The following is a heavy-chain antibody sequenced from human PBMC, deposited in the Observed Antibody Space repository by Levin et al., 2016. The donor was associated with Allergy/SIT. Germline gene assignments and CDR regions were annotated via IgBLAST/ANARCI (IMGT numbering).Heavy chain of an antibody. J-gene: IGHJ4*02. Sequence: WIRQPPGKGLVWVSHIKGDGTSTSYADFVEGRFTISRDNARNTLYLQINSLRAEDTAVYFCARDKGDSSSWTLDYWGQGTPVTVSS. CDR3: ARDKGDSSSWTLDY. D-gene: IGHD6-13*01. CDR2: IKGDGTST. V-gene: IGHV3-74*03.